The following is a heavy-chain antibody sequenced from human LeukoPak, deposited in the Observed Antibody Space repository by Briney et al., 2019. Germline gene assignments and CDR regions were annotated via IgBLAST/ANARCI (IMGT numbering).Heavy chain of an antibody. D-gene: IGHD3-3*01. CDR2: FDPEDGET. Sequence: ASVKVSCKVSGYTLTEFSMHWVRQAPGKGLEWMGGFDPEDGETIYAQKFQGRVTMTEDTSTDTAYMELSSLRSEGTAVYYCATHLPIFGVVIIGAFDIWGQGTMVTVSS. CDR1: GYTLTEFS. V-gene: IGHV1-24*01. CDR3: ATHLPIFGVVIIGAFDI. J-gene: IGHJ3*02.